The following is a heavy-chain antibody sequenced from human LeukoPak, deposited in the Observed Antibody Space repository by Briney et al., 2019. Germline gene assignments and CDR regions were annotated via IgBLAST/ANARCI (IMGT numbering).Heavy chain of an antibody. CDR2: ISYDGSNK. D-gene: IGHD6-13*01. CDR1: GFTFSSYA. Sequence: GRSLRLSCAASGFTFSSYAMHWVRQAPGKGLEWVAVISYDGSNKYYADSVKGRFTISRDNCKNTLYLQMNSLRAEDTAVYYCARGSGSSSWPMGLYYYYGMDVWGQGTTVTVSS. J-gene: IGHJ6*02. CDR3: ARGSGSSSWPMGLYYYYGMDV. V-gene: IGHV3-30-3*01.